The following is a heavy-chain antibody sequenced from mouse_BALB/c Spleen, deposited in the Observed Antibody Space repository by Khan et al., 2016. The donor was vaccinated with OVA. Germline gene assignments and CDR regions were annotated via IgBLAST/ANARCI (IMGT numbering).Heavy chain of an antibody. Sequence: QIQLVQSGPELKKPGETVKISCKASGYTFTDYSMHWVKQAPGKGLKWMGWINTETGEPTYADDLKGRFAFSLETSASTAYLQINNLKNEDTARYFCARGHYGSSYYWGQGTTLTVSS. CDR1: GYTFTDYS. D-gene: IGHD1-1*01. V-gene: IGHV9-2-1*01. J-gene: IGHJ2*01. CDR2: INTETGEP. CDR3: ARGHYGSSYY.